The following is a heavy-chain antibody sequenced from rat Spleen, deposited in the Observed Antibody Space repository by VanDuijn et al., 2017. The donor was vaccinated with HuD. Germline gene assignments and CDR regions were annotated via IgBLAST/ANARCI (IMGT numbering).Heavy chain of an antibody. V-gene: IGHV3-3*01. CDR2: INSAGST. CDR3: ARAEGTHYYLPFAD. CDR1: GHSIDSSYR. D-gene: IGHD1-1*01. J-gene: IGHJ3*01. Sequence: EVQLQESGPGLVKPSQSLSLTCSVTGHSIDSSYRWNWIRKFPGNKLEWMGYINSAGSTNYNPSLKSQISISRYTSKNQFFLQVDSVTTEDTATYDCARAEGTHYYLPFADWGQGTLVTVSS.